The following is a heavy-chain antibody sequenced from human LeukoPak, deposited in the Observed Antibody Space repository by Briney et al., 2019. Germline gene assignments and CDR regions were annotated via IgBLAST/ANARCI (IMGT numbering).Heavy chain of an antibody. D-gene: IGHD1-14*01. CDR3: PREWANQRQRRDN. CDR2: LYAGGTT. Sequence: AGGSLRLSCAASGFSVSSSFMTWVRQSPVKGLELVAVLYAGGTTNYVESVKGRFTISRDNSKNTVYLQMNSLRDDDTGVYYCPREWANQRQRRDNWGQGTPVTVSS. V-gene: IGHV3-53*01. CDR1: GFSVSSSF. J-gene: IGHJ4*02.